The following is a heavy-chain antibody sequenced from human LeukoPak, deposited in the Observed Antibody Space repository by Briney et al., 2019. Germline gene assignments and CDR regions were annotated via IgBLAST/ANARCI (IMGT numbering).Heavy chain of an antibody. J-gene: IGHJ6*02. CDR2: ISNSGSTT. CDR3: AGGRGWYRNHMDV. Sequence: PGGSLRLSCAASGFSFSDYYMSWIRQTPEKGLEWVSYISNSGSTTYYAASVMGRFTISRDNANNSLYLQMNSLRVEDTAVHYCAGGRGWYRNHMDVWGQGATVTVSS. V-gene: IGHV3-11*01. CDR1: GFSFSDYY. D-gene: IGHD6-19*01.